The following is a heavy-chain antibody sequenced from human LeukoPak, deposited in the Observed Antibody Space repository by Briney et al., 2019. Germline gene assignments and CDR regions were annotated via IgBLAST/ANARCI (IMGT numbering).Heavy chain of an antibody. V-gene: IGHV3-74*01. CDR2: IKSDGTST. CDR1: GFTFSSYW. CDR3: ARTGYANNWFDP. Sequence: PGGSLRLSCAASGFTFSSYWMHWVRQAPGKGLVWVSRIKSDGTSTTYADSVKGRFTISRDNAKNTLYLHMNSLRDEDTAVYYCARTGYANNWFDPWGQGTLVTVSS. D-gene: IGHD3-9*01. J-gene: IGHJ5*02.